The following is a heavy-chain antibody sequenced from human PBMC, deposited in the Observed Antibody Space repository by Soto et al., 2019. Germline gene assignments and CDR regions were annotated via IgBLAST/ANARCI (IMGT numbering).Heavy chain of an antibody. CDR3: AKDTPDAYGDYVDY. J-gene: IGHJ4*02. CDR1: GFTFSSYG. V-gene: IGHV3-30*18. Sequence: QVQLVASGGGVVQPGRSLRLSCAASGFTFSSYGMHWVRQAPGTGLEWVAVISYDRSNKYYADSVKGRFPIYRDNSKNTLYLQMTSLRAEDTAVYYCAKDTPDAYGDYVDYWGQGTLVTVSS. CDR2: ISYDRSNK. D-gene: IGHD4-17*01.